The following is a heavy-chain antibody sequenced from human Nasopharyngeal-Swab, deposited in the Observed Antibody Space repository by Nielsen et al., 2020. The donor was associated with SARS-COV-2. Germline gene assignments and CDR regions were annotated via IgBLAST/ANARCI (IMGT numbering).Heavy chain of an antibody. D-gene: IGHD1/OR15-1a*01. CDR3: AKSIWNNDLGGYYFDY. V-gene: IGHV3-23*01. CDR2: MTGGGGTT. J-gene: IGHJ4*02. CDR1: GFTFDAYA. Sequence: GGSLRLSCTTSGFTFDAYAMSWVRQAPGKGLEWVSTMTGGGGTTFYADSVKGRFTISRDNPKNTLYLQMKSLRAEDTAIYNCAKSIWNNDLGGYYFDYWGQGTLVTVSS.